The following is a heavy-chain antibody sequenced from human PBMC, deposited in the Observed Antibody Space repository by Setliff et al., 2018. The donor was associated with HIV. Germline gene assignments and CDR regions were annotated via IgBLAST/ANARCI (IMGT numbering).Heavy chain of an antibody. CDR2: ITPNGGSA. CDR1: GYTFTNYY. V-gene: IGHV1-46*01. D-gene: IGHD6-19*01. Sequence: ASVKVSCKTSGYTFTNYYVHWVRQAPGQGLEWMGVITPNGGSANYAQKFQGRVTMTSDTSTSTVYMELRNLRSDDTAVYFCTRSSSDWIQVRFDPWGQGTQVTVSS. J-gene: IGHJ5*02. CDR3: TRSSSDWIQVRFDP.